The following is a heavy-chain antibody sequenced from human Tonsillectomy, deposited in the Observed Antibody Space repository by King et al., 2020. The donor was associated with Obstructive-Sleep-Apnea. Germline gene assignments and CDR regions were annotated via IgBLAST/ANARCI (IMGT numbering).Heavy chain of an antibody. D-gene: IGHD3-10*01. J-gene: IGHJ3*01. Sequence: VQLVESGGGLVQPGGSLRLSCAASGFIVSATYMNWVRQAPGKGLEWVSVFYSSSTTYYVDSVKGRFTISRDNSKNTLYLQMNSLRVEDTAVYYCARSYGSGSLTALDAFDVWDQGTMVTVSS. CDR1: GFIVSATY. CDR2: FYSSSTT. V-gene: IGHV3-66*01. CDR3: ARSYGSGSLTALDAFDV.